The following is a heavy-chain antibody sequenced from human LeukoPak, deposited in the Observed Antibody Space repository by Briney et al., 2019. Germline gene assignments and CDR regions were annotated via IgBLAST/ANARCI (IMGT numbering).Heavy chain of an antibody. CDR3: ARLGGSYYPNYYYMDV. V-gene: IGHV1-69*13. J-gene: IGHJ6*03. Sequence: ASVKVSCKASGGTFSSYAISWVRQAPGQGLEWMGGIIPIFGTANYAQKFQGRVTITADESTSTAYMELSSLRSEDTAVYYCARLGGSYYPNYYYMDVWGKGTTVTVSS. D-gene: IGHD1-26*01. CDR1: GGTFSSYA. CDR2: IIPIFGTA.